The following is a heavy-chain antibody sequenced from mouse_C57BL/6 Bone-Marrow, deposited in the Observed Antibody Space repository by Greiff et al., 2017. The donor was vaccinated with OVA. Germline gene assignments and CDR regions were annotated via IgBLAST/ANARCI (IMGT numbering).Heavy chain of an antibody. CDR1: GYAFSSSW. CDR2: IYPGDGDT. CDR3: ARGWGNAMDY. D-gene: IGHD1-1*02. V-gene: IGHV1-82*01. J-gene: IGHJ4*01. Sequence: VQLQQSGPELVKPGASVKISCKASGYAFSSSWMNWVKQRPGKGLEWIGRIYPGDGDTNYNGKFKGKATLTADKSSSTAYMQLSSLTSEDSAVYFCARGWGNAMDYWGQGTSVTVSS.